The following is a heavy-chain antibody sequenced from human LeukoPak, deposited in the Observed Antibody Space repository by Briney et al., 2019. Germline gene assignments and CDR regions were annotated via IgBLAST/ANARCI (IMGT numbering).Heavy chain of an antibody. V-gene: IGHV4-61*09. CDR1: GDSISSGSSY. Sequence: PSETLSLTCTVSGDSISSGSSYWSWIRQPAGKGLEWIGHIYTSRNTNYNPSLKSRVTISVDTSKNQFSLKLSSVTAADTAVYYCARYSSGWADAFDIWGQGTMVTVSS. D-gene: IGHD6-19*01. J-gene: IGHJ3*02. CDR2: IYTSRNT. CDR3: ARYSSGWADAFDI.